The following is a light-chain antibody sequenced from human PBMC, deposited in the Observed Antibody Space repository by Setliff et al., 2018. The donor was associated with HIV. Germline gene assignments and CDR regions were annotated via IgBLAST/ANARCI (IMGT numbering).Light chain of an antibody. Sequence: EIVLTQSPGTLSLSPEERATLSCRASQSVSSSYLAWYQQKPGQAPRLLIYGASSRATGIPDRFSGSGSGTDFTLTISRLEPDDFAVYYCQQYVSSPHTFGGGTKVDIK. CDR3: QQYVSSPHT. CDR2: GAS. J-gene: IGKJ4*01. V-gene: IGKV3-20*01. CDR1: QSVSSSY.